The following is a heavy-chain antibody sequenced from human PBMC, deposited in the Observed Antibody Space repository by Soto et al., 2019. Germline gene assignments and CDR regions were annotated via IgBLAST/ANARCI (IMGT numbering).Heavy chain of an antibody. CDR1: GFSFDDYC. Sequence: GGSLRLSCAASGFSFDDYCMSWVRQAPGKGLEWVSSINWNGGSTFYADSVKGRFTISRDNAKKALYMQMNSLGAEDMALYYCARVPDYGGTHYFDFWGQGALVTVSS. CDR3: ARVPDYGGTHYFDF. J-gene: IGHJ4*02. V-gene: IGHV3-20*04. CDR2: INWNGGST. D-gene: IGHD4-17*01.